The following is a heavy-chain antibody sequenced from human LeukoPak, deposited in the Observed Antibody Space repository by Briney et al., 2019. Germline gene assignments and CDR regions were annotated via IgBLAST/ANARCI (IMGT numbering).Heavy chain of an antibody. Sequence: ASVKVSCKASGYTFTSYDINWVRQATGQGLEWMGWMNPNSGNTGYAQKFQGRVTMTEDTSTDTAYMELSSLRSEDTAVYYCATYPEPVYGGNSYENFDYWGQGTLVTVSS. V-gene: IGHV1-8*02. J-gene: IGHJ4*02. CDR3: ATYPEPVYGGNSYENFDY. D-gene: IGHD4-23*01. CDR1: GYTFTSYD. CDR2: MNPNSGNT.